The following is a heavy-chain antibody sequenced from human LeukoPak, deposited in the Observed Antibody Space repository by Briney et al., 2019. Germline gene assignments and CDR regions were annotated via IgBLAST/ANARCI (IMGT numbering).Heavy chain of an antibody. CDR3: AKLLRDVTIYDF. D-gene: IGHD5-24*01. J-gene: IGHJ4*03. CDR2: INQGESMI. Sequence: QPGGSLRLSCAASGFTFSSYSMNWVRQAPGKGLEWVASINQGESMIWYVDSVKGRFTISRDNANNLLFLQMNYMRVEDTAVYYCAKLLRDVTIYDFWGHGDLVTVSS. CDR1: GFTFSSYS. V-gene: IGHV3-7*01.